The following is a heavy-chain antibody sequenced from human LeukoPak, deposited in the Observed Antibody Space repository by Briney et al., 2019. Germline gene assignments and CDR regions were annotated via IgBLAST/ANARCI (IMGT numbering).Heavy chain of an antibody. Sequence: SETLSLACTVSGGSISSYYWSWIRQPAGKGLEWIGRIYTSGSTNYNPSLKSRVTMSVDTSKSQFSLKLSSVTAADTAVYYCARDAVVPAAISYYYYYYYMDVWGKGTTVTISS. CDR3: ARDAVVPAAISYYYYYYYMDV. CDR1: GGSISSYY. V-gene: IGHV4-4*07. J-gene: IGHJ6*03. CDR2: IYTSGST. D-gene: IGHD2-2*01.